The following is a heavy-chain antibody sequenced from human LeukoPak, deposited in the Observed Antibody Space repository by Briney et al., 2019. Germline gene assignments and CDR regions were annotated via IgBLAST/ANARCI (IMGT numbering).Heavy chain of an antibody. V-gene: IGHV3-74*01. CDR1: RFTFSSYW. J-gene: IGHJ4*02. Sequence: GGSLRLSCAASRFTFSSYWMHWVRQAPGKGLVWVSRINTDGSGTSYADSVKGRFTISRDNSKNTIYLQMNSLRAEDTALYYCAKAAAAPGFDFWGQGTLVTVSS. D-gene: IGHD6-13*01. CDR2: INTDGSGT. CDR3: AKAAAAPGFDF.